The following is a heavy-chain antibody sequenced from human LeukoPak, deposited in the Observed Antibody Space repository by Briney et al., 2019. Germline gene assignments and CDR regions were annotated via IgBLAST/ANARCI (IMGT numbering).Heavy chain of an antibody. D-gene: IGHD1-26*01. CDR2: IKQDGSDK. CDR3: ARGGSYFDY. CDR1: GFTLSTYW. V-gene: IGHV3-7*04. J-gene: IGHJ4*02. Sequence: GGSLRLSCVASGFTLSTYWMSWVRQAPGKGLEWVANIKQDGSDKYYVDSVKGRFTISRDNAKNSLYLQMNSLRAEDTAVYYCARGGSYFDYWGQGTLVIVSS.